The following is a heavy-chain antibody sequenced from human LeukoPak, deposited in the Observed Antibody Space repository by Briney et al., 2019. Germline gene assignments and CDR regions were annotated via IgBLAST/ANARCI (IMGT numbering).Heavy chain of an antibody. V-gene: IGHV1-8*01. CDR1: GYTFTSYD. D-gene: IGHD6-13*01. CDR3: VRKIAAATDYYYYGMDV. J-gene: IGHJ6*02. Sequence: ASVKVSCKASGYTFTSYDINWVRQATGQGLEWTGWMNPNSGNTGYAQKFQGRVTMTRNTSISTAYMELSSLRSEDTAVYYCVRKIAAATDYYYYGMDVWGQGTTVTVSS. CDR2: MNPNSGNT.